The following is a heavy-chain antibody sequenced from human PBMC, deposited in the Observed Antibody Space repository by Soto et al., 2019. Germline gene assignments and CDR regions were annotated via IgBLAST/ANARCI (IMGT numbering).Heavy chain of an antibody. D-gene: IGHD2-2*01. Sequence: EVQLVESGGGLVKPGGSLRLSCAASGFTFSNAWMNWVRQAPGKGLEWVGRIKSKTDGGTTDYAAPVKGRFTISRDDSKNTLYLQMNSLKTEDTAVYYCTTYIVLVPAAIGNSPSARYFDLWGRGTLVTVSS. CDR2: IKSKTDGGTT. V-gene: IGHV3-15*07. J-gene: IGHJ2*01. CDR3: TTYIVLVPAAIGNSPSARYFDL. CDR1: GFTFSNAW.